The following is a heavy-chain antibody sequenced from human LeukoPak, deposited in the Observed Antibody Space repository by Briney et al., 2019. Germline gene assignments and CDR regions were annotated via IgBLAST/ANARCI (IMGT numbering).Heavy chain of an antibody. J-gene: IGHJ4*02. D-gene: IGHD2-2*01. CDR2: INPNSGGT. V-gene: IGHV1-2*02. CDR1: GYTFTGYY. Sequence: ASVKVSCKASGYTFTGYYMHWVRQAPGQGLEWMGWINPNSGGTNYAQKFQGRVTMTRDTSISTAYMELSRLRSDDTAMYYCAREYCSSTSCHFDYWGQGTLVTVSS. CDR3: AREYCSSTSCHFDY.